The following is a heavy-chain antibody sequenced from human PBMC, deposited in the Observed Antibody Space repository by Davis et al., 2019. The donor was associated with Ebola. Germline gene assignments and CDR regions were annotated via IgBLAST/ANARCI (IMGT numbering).Heavy chain of an antibody. CDR3: AKGAR. J-gene: IGHJ4*02. V-gene: IGHV3-7*03. CDR2: IKPDGSDK. CDR1: GLTFNYAW. D-gene: IGHD5-12*01. Sequence: PGGSLRLSCAASGLTFNYAWMSWVRQAPGKGLEWVTTIKPDGSDKYFVDSVKGRFTISRDNAKSSLYLQMNSLRVEDTALYYCAKGARWGQGTLVTVSS.